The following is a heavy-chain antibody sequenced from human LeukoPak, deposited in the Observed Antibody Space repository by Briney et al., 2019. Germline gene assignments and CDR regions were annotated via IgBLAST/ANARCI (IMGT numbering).Heavy chain of an antibody. Sequence: VASVKVSCKASGYTFTVKFLHWLRQAPGQGLEWMGGIEPNSGGAVYGQKFRGRVTVTRDTSVSTAYMELSSLRSDDTAVYYCAIENWYDSSGFSKASDYWGQGTLVSVSS. CDR1: GYTFTVKF. CDR3: AIENWYDSSGFSKASDY. CDR2: IEPNSGGA. J-gene: IGHJ4*02. D-gene: IGHD3-22*01. V-gene: IGHV1-2*02.